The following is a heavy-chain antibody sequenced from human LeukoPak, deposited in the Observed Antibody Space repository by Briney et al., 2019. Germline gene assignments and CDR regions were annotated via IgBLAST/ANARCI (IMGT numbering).Heavy chain of an antibody. J-gene: IGHJ4*02. CDR3: ARTIAVANAYFDY. CDR1: GGTFSSYA. D-gene: IGHD6-19*01. CDR2: IIPIFGTA. V-gene: IGHV1-69*05. Sequence: SVKVSCKASGGTFSSYAISWVRQAPGQGLEWMGRIIPIFGTANYAQKFQGRVTITTDESTSTAYMELSSLRSEDMAVYYCARTIAVANAYFDYWGQGTLVTVSS.